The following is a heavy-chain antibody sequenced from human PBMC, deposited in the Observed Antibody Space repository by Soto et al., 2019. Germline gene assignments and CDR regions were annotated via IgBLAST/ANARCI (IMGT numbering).Heavy chain of an antibody. J-gene: IGHJ4*02. CDR1: GGSISSYY. D-gene: IGHD3-10*01. CDR3: ARSPYGSGKYYFDY. Sequence: SDTLSLTCTVSGGSISSYYWSWIRQPPGKGLEWIGYIYYSGSTNYNPSLKSRVTISVDTSKNQFSLKLSSVTAADTAVYYCARSPYGSGKYYFDYWGQGPLVTVS. V-gene: IGHV4-59*01. CDR2: IYYSGST.